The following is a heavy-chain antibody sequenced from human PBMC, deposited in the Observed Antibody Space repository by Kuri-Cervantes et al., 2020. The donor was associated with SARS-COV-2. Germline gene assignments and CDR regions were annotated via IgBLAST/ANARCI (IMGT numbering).Heavy chain of an antibody. Sequence: GGSLRLSCAASGFTFSSYWMSWVRQAPGKGLERVANIKQDGSEKYYVDSVKGRFTISRDNAKNSLYLQMNSLRAEDTAVYYCARPSWRAAPSHFQHWGQGTLVTVSS. D-gene: IGHD6-6*01. CDR3: ARPSWRAAPSHFQH. V-gene: IGHV3-7*01. CDR1: GFTFSSYW. CDR2: IKQDGSEK. J-gene: IGHJ1*01.